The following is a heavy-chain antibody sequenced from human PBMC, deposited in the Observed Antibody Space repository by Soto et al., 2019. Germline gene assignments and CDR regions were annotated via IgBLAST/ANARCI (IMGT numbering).Heavy chain of an antibody. Sequence: PSETLSLTCSLSVGSISSTPYYCGWIRQPPWKGLEWLGTIYYSGTTSYNPSLKSRVIISVDTSNNQFFLKLRSVTAADTAVYYCARHRQYYDTSGYNQRYFEYLGQGTQVSVS. V-gene: IGHV4-39*01. CDR1: VGSISSTPYY. J-gene: IGHJ4*02. CDR3: ARHRQYYDTSGYNQRYFEY. CDR2: IYYSGTT. D-gene: IGHD3-22*01.